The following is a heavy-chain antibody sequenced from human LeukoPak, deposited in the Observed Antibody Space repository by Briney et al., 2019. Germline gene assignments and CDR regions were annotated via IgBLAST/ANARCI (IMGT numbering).Heavy chain of an antibody. CDR1: GFTFSSHG. CDR3: AREFYRGYSYGFVSEPDPFDY. Sequence: GGSLRLSCAASGFTFSSHGMHWVRQAPGKGLEWVAVVGGNAHTKFYADSVKGRFTISRDNSKNTLYLEVNSLRAEDTAVYYCAREFYRGYSYGFVSEPDPFDYWGQGTLVTVSS. D-gene: IGHD5-18*01. V-gene: IGHV3-33*08. CDR2: VGGNAHTK. J-gene: IGHJ4*02.